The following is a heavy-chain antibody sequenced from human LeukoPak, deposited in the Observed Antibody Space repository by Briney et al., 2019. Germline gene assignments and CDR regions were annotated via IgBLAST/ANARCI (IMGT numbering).Heavy chain of an antibody. CDR1: GYTFINYG. Sequence: GASVKVSCKASGYTFINYGVSWVRQAPGQGLEWMGWISAYNGDTNYAQNFQGRVTMTKDTSTSTAYMELRSLTSDDTAVYYCARCIATTGPGFNDYWGQGTLVTVSS. CDR3: ARCIATTGPGFNDY. J-gene: IGHJ4*02. V-gene: IGHV1-18*01. D-gene: IGHD6-13*01. CDR2: ISAYNGDT.